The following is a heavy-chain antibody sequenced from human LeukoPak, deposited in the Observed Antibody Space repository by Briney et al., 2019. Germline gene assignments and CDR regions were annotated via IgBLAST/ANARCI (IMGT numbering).Heavy chain of an antibody. J-gene: IGHJ4*02. CDR3: AKGSRSIAVDNLCDY. CDR2: ISSSGGST. V-gene: IGHV3-23*01. CDR1: GFTFSSAA. D-gene: IGHD6-19*01. Sequence: GGSLRLSCAASGFTFSSAAMSWVRQAPGKGLEWVSIISSSGGSTYYADSVKGRFIISRDNSKNTLYLQMNSLRAEDTAVYYCAKGSRSIAVDNLCDYWGQGSLVTVSS.